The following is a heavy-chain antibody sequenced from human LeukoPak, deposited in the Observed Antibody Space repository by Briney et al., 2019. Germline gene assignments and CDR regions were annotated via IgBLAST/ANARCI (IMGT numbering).Heavy chain of an antibody. CDR3: AREGIVATFFDY. CDR2: ISYDGSNK. J-gene: IGHJ4*02. V-gene: IGHV3-30-3*01. D-gene: IGHD5-12*01. Sequence: PGGSLRLSCAASGFTFSSYAMHWVRQAPGKGLEWVAVISYDGSNKYYADSVKGRFTISRDNSKNTLYLQMNSLRAEDTAVYYCAREGIVATFFDYWGQGTLVTVSS. CDR1: GFTFSSYA.